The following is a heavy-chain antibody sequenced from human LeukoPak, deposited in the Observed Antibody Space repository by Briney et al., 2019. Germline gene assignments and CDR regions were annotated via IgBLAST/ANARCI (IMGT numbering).Heavy chain of an antibody. J-gene: IGHJ4*02. CDR3: ARLVFAAATISPFDY. V-gene: IGHV5-51*01. Sequence: GESLQISCKGSGSNFTSYWIGWVRQLPGKGLEWMGIIYPGDSDTRYSPSFQGQVTISADKSISTAYLQWSSLKASDTAMYYCARLVFAAATISPFDYWGQGTLVTVSS. CDR1: GSNFTSYW. D-gene: IGHD6-13*01. CDR2: IYPGDSDT.